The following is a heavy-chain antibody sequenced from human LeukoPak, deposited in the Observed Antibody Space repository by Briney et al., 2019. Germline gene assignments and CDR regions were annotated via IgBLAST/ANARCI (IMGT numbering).Heavy chain of an antibody. V-gene: IGHV3-11*01. CDR1: GGSFSDYY. Sequence: LSLTCAVYGGSFSDYYMSWIRQAPGKGLEWVSYISSSGTTIDYADSMKGRFTISRDNAKNSLYLQMNSLKAEDTAVYYCARGDGDYPRVFDYWGQGTLVTVSS. D-gene: IGHD4-17*01. CDR2: ISSSGTTI. CDR3: ARGDGDYPRVFDY. J-gene: IGHJ4*02.